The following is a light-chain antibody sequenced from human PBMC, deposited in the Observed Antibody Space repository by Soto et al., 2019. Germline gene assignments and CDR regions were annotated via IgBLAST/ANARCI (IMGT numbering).Light chain of an antibody. CDR1: QSVSNNY. CDR2: GAS. Sequence: IVLTQSPGTLSLSPGERATLSCRASQSVSNNYLAWYQQKPGQAPRLLIYGASNRATGIPDRFSGSGSVTDFTLTISRLEPEDFAVYYCQQYGSSGTFGQGTKV. CDR3: QQYGSSGT. V-gene: IGKV3-20*01. J-gene: IGKJ1*01.